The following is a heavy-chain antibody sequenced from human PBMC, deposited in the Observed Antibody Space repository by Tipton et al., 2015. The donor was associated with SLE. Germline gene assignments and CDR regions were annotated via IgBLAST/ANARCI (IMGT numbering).Heavy chain of an antibody. V-gene: IGHV3-74*01. CDR1: GFTFRTYW. D-gene: IGHD6-19*01. CDR3: VAGLGDS. CDR2: INSAGTIT. J-gene: IGHJ4*02. Sequence: LSLTCAASGFTFRTYWMHWVRQVPGKGLVWVSRINSAGTITTYADSVRGRFTISRDNAKDTLYLQMNNLRAEDTAVYYCVAGLGDSWGPGTLVTASS.